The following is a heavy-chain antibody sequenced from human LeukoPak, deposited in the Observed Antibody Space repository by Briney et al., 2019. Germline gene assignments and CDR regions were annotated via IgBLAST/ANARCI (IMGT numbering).Heavy chain of an antibody. Sequence: SETLSLTCTVSGGSISTNGYYWSWIRQHPGKGLELIAYIYNSGSTSYNPSLKSRVTISIDASKNQFSLKLTSVTAADTAVYYCARETIWHTNFDYWGQGTLVTVSS. J-gene: IGHJ4*02. D-gene: IGHD5-24*01. CDR1: GGSISTNGYY. CDR2: IYNSGST. V-gene: IGHV4-31*03. CDR3: ARETIWHTNFDY.